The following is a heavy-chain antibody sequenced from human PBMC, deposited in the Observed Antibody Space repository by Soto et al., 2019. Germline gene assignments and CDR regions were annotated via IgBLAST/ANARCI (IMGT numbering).Heavy chain of an antibody. J-gene: IGHJ4*02. CDR1: GGSINRGGYY. Sequence: QVQLQESGPGLGKPSQTLSLTCTVSGGSINRGGYYWTWIRQHPGKGLEWIGSVYYSGSTNYNPSLKSRVTIPVDTSKNQFSLKLSSVSAADTAVYYCARGAGGNFYFDYWGQGTLVTVSS. D-gene: IGHD2-21*02. CDR3: ARGAGGNFYFDY. V-gene: IGHV4-31*03. CDR2: VYYSGST.